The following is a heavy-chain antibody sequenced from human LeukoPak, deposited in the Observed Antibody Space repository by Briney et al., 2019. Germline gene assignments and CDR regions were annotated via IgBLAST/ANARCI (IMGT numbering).Heavy chain of an antibody. CDR1: GGTFSSYA. CDR2: IIPIFGTA. Sequence: ASVKVSCKASGGTFSSYAISGVRQAPGQGLEWMGGIIPIFGTANYAQKFQGRVTITTDESTSTAYMELSSLRSEDTAVYYCARGVPAAQPYAFDIWGQGTMVTVSS. CDR3: ARGVPAAQPYAFDI. V-gene: IGHV1-69*05. J-gene: IGHJ3*02. D-gene: IGHD2-2*01.